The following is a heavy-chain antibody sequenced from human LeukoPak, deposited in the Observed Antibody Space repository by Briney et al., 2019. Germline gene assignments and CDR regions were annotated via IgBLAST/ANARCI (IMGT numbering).Heavy chain of an antibody. CDR3: ASGSGGSYYFDY. Sequence: PGGSPRLSCAASGFTFSDYYMSWIRQAPGKGLEWVSYISSSSSYTNYTDSVKGRFTISRDNAKNSLYLQMISLRAEDTAVYYCASGSGGSYYFDYWGQGTLVTFSS. CDR1: GFTFSDYY. D-gene: IGHD2-15*01. J-gene: IGHJ4*02. CDR2: ISSSSSYT. V-gene: IGHV3-11*03.